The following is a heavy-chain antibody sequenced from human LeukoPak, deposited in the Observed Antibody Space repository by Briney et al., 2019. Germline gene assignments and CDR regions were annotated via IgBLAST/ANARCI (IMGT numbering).Heavy chain of an antibody. CDR2: IYYSGST. CDR1: GGAISSYY. CDR3: ARVNVGDNPTLNWFDP. D-gene: IGHD1-14*01. V-gene: IGHV4-59*01. J-gene: IGHJ5*02. Sequence: PSETLSLTCTVSGGAISSYYWSWIRQPPGKGLGWIGCIYYSGSTNYNPSLKSLVTISVDTSKNQFSLKLSSVPAADTAVYYCARVNVGDNPTLNWFDPWGQGTLVTVSS.